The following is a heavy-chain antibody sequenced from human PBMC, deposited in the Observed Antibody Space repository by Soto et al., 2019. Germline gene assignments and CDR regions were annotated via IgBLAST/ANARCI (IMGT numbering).Heavy chain of an antibody. CDR2: IKTKTEGGTT. V-gene: IGHV3-15*01. J-gene: IGHJ4*02. D-gene: IGHD3-10*01. Sequence: EVQLVESGGGLVKPGGSLRLSCAASGFTFSNAWMSWVRQAPGKGLEWVGRIKTKTEGGTTDYAAPVNGRVTISRDDSEKTLNLQMSSLEAADTAMYYCTIDRFGLDQFNHWGQGTLVTVSS. CDR3: TIDRFGLDQFNH. CDR1: GFTFSNAW.